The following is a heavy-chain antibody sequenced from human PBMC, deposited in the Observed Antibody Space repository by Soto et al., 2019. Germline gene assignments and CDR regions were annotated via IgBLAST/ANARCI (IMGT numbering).Heavy chain of an antibody. CDR1: GGSISSSSYY. D-gene: IGHD3-10*01. Sequence: SETLSLTCTVSGGSISSSSYYWGWIRQPPGKGLEWIGSIYYSGSTYYNPSLKSRVTISVDTSKNQFSLKLSSVTAADTAVYYCARHVYGSGSYHLDYWGQGTLVTVSS. V-gene: IGHV4-39*01. J-gene: IGHJ4*02. CDR3: ARHVYGSGSYHLDY. CDR2: IYYSGST.